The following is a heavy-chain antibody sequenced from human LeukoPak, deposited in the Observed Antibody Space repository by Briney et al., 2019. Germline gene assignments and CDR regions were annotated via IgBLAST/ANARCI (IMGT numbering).Heavy chain of an antibody. J-gene: IGHJ4*02. CDR2: ISSSGSTI. V-gene: IGHV3-11*01. CDR3: AREGSYSNYALGLDY. D-gene: IGHD4-11*01. Sequence: KPGGPLRLSCAASGFTFDDYGMSWVRQAPGKGLEWVSYISSSGSTIYYADSVKGRFTISRDNAKNSLYLQMNSLRAEDTAVYYCAREGSYSNYALGLDYWGQGTLVTVSS. CDR1: GFTFDDYG.